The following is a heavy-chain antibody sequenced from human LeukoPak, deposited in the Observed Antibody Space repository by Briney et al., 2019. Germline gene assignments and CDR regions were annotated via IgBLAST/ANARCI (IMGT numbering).Heavy chain of an antibody. CDR1: GFTSRSYA. CDR2: ITGSGDST. V-gene: IGHV3-23*01. Sequence: GGTLRLSCAASGFTSRSYAMSWVRQAPGKGLEWVSTITGSGDSTYYADSVKGRFTISRDNSKNSLYLQMNSLRAEDTAVYYCAKGSAVADLYFDYWGQGTLVTVSS. J-gene: IGHJ4*02. D-gene: IGHD6-19*01. CDR3: AKGSAVADLYFDY.